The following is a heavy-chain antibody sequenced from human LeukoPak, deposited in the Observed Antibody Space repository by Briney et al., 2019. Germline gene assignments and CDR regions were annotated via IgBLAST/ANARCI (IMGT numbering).Heavy chain of an antibody. J-gene: IGHJ4*02. CDR3: ARDREWLVLWVALGY. D-gene: IGHD6-19*01. V-gene: IGHV1-2*02. CDR1: GYTFTGYY. Sequence: ASVKVSCKASGYTFTGYYMHWVRQAPGQGLEWMGWINPNSGGTNYAQKFQGRVTMTRDTSISTAYMELSRLRSDDTAVYYCARDREWLVLWVALGYWGQGTLVTVSP. CDR2: INPNSGGT.